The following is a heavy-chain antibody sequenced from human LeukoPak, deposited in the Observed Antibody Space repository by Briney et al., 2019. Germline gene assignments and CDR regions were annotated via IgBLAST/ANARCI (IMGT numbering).Heavy chain of an antibody. CDR2: IYSGGST. Sequence: GGSLRLSCAASGFTVSSNYMSWVRQAPGKGLEWASIIYSGGSTYYADSVKGRFTISRHNSKNTLYLQMNSLRAEDTAVYYCAREVGRSAFDIWGQGTVDSVSS. J-gene: IGHJ3*02. D-gene: IGHD1-26*01. CDR3: AREVGRSAFDI. V-gene: IGHV3-53*04. CDR1: GFTVSSNY.